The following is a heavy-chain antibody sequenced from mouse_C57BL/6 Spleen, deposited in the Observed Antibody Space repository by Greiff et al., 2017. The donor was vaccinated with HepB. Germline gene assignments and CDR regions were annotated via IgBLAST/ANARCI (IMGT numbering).Heavy chain of an antibody. CDR3: ARRGGYYAMDY. J-gene: IGHJ4*01. Sequence: QVQLQQPGAELVKPGASVKLSCKASGYTFTSYWMQWVNQRPGQGLEWIGEIDPSDSYTNYNQKFKGKATLTVDTSSSTAYMQLSSLTSEDSAVYYCARRGGYYAMDYWGQGTSVTVSS. CDR2: IDPSDSYT. CDR1: GYTFTSYW. V-gene: IGHV1-50*01.